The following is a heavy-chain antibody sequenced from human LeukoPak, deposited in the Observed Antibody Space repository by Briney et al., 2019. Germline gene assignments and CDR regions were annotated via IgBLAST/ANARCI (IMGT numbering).Heavy chain of an antibody. Sequence: PSETLFLTCAVSGGSVSNSGNYWSWTRQPPGKGLEWIGYIYYSGSTNYNPSLKSRVTISVNTSKDQFSLKLTSVTAADTAVYYCARDRSQDRYYYSGMDLWGKGTTVTVAS. CDR3: ARDRSQDRYYYSGMDL. V-gene: IGHV4-61*08. D-gene: IGHD2-15*01. CDR2: IYYSGST. J-gene: IGHJ6*04. CDR1: GGSVSNSGNY.